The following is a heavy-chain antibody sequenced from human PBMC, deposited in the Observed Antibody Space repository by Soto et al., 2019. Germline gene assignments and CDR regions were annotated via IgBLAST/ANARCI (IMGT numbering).Heavy chain of an antibody. D-gene: IGHD2-15*01. V-gene: IGHV4-34*01. Sequence: QVQLQQWGAGLLKPSETLSLTCAVYGWSFSGYYWSWIRQPPGKGREWIGEINRSGSTNYNPSLKSRVTISVDTSKNQFSLKLSSVTAADTAVYYCAPSYCGGSCLRPGNWGQGTLVTVSS. CDR3: APSYCGGSCLRPGN. J-gene: IGHJ4*02. CDR2: INRSGST. CDR1: GWSFSGYY.